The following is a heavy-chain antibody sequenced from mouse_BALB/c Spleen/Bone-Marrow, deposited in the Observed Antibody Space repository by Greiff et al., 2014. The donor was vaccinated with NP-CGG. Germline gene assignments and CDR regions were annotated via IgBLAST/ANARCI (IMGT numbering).Heavy chain of an antibody. J-gene: IGHJ3*01. Sequence: EVQRVESGGGLVQPGGSLKLSCAASGFDFSGFWMGWVRQAPGKGLEWIGEINPDSNTINYTPSLKDRFIISRDNAKNTLYLQMSKVRSEDTALYYCARLGYYGGFAYWGQGTLVTVSA. CDR1: GFDFSGFW. D-gene: IGHD2-3*01. CDR3: ARLGYYGGFAY. CDR2: INPDSNTI. V-gene: IGHV4-1*02.